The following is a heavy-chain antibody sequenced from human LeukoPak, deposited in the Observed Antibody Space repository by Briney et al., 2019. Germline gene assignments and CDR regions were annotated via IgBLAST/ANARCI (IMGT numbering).Heavy chain of an antibody. V-gene: IGHV4-59*01. CDR2: IYYSGST. D-gene: IGHD6-19*01. CDR1: GGSISSYY. Sequence: PSETLSLTCTVSGGSISSYYWSWIRQPPGKGLEWVGYIYYSGSTNYNPSLKSRVTISVDTSKNQFSLKLSSVTAADKAVYYCARAGRSGWYGSWFDPWGQGTLVTVSS. J-gene: IGHJ5*02. CDR3: ARAGRSGWYGSWFDP.